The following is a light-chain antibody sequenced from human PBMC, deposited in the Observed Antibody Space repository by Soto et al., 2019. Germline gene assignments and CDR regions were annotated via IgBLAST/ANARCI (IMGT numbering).Light chain of an antibody. V-gene: IGLV2-11*01. CDR1: SSDVGGYNY. J-gene: IGLJ2*01. CDR3: CSYAGSYTRV. Sequence: ALTQPRSVSGSPGQSVTISCTGTSSDVGGYNYVSWYQQHPGKAPKLMIYDVSKRPSGVPDRFSGSKSGNTASLTISGLQAEDEADYYCCSYAGSYTRVFGGGTKVTVL. CDR2: DVS.